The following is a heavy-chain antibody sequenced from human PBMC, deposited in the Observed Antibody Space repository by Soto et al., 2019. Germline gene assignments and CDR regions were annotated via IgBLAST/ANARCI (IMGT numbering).Heavy chain of an antibody. D-gene: IGHD5-12*01. J-gene: IGHJ4*02. V-gene: IGHV1-69*13. CDR2: IIPIFGTA. Sequence: SVKVSCKASGGTFSGYAISWVRQAPGQGLEWMGGIIPIFGTANYAQKFQGRVTITADESTSTAYMELSSLRSEDTAVYYCARDLGRDGYNYPFDYWGQGTLVTVSS. CDR1: GGTFSGYA. CDR3: ARDLGRDGYNYPFDY.